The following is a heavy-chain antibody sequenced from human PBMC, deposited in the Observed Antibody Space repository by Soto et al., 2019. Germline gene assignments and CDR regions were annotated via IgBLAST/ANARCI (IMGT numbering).Heavy chain of an antibody. D-gene: IGHD2-2*01. CDR3: AREGLVLVPTTVNSDYSYYAMDV. Sequence: QVQLVQSGAEVKKPGSSVKVSCKASGDTFSTYTITWMRQAPGQGLEWMGGIIPRSATSNYAQKFQGRVTTTADESTNTAXXXLXRLRSADTAVYYCAREGLVLVPTTVNSDYSYYAMDVWGQGTTVTVSS. CDR2: IIPRSATS. J-gene: IGHJ6*02. V-gene: IGHV1-69*12. CDR1: GDTFSTYT.